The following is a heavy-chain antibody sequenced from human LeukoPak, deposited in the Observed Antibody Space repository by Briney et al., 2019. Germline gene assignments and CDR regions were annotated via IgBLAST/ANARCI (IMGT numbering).Heavy chain of an antibody. V-gene: IGHV3-23*01. CDR2: ISGSGGGT. J-gene: IGHJ6*02. CDR3: AKASWGYCSSTSCYTIDYYYYGMDV. Sequence: GGSLRLSCAASGFTFSSYAMSWVRQAPGKGLEWVSSISGSGGGTYYADSVKGRFTISRDNSKNTLYLQMNSLRAEDTAVYYCAKASWGYCSSTSCYTIDYYYYGMDVWGQGTTVTVSS. CDR1: GFTFSSYA. D-gene: IGHD2-2*02.